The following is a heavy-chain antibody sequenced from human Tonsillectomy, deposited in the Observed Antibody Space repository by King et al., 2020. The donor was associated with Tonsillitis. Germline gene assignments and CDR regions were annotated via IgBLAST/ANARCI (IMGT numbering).Heavy chain of an antibody. CDR1: GGSFNDYF. CDR3: ARGKYDVWSGYPDYFDY. J-gene: IGHJ4*03. Sequence: VQLQQWGAGLLKPSETLSLTCAVYGGSFNDYFWSWIRQPPGKGLEWIGEVSHSGSTNYNPSPKSRVSISVDASKNQFSLKLSSVTAADTAVYYCARGKYDVWSGYPDYFDYWGRGTLVTVSS. V-gene: IGHV4-34*01. D-gene: IGHD3-3*01. CDR2: VSHSGST.